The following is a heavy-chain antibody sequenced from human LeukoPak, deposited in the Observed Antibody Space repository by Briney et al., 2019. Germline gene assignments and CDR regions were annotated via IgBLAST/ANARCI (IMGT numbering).Heavy chain of an antibody. D-gene: IGHD3-10*01. CDR2: IIPIFGTA. CDR1: GGTFSSYA. CDR3: ARDYYGSGSYHHNWFDP. Sequence: ASVKVSCKASGGTFSSYAISWVRQAPGQGLEWMGGIIPIFGTANYAQKFQGRGTITADESTSTAYMELSSLRSEDTAVYYCARDYYGSGSYHHNWFDPWGQGTLVTVSS. V-gene: IGHV1-69*13. J-gene: IGHJ5*02.